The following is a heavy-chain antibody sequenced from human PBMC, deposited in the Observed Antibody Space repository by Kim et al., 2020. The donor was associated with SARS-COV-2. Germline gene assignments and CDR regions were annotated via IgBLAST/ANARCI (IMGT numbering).Heavy chain of an antibody. Sequence: GGSLRLSCAASGFTFSSYDMHWVRQATGKGLEWVSAIGTAGDTYYPGSVKGRFTISRENAKNSLYLQMNSLRAGDTAVYYCARDLRVDWPKTFDAFDIWGQGTMVTVSS. J-gene: IGHJ3*02. CDR1: GFTFSSYD. CDR2: IGTAGDT. CDR3: ARDLRVDWPKTFDAFDI. D-gene: IGHD3-9*01. V-gene: IGHV3-13*04.